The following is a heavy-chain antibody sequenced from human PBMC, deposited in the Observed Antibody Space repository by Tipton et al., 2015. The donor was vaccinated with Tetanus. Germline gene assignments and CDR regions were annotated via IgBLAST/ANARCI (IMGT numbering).Heavy chain of an antibody. D-gene: IGHD6-6*01. CDR1: GGSIRSGGFY. J-gene: IGHJ4*01. V-gene: IGHV4-31*03. CDR2: IYYTGNT. CDR3: ARRSVSARFDD. Sequence: GLVKPSQTLSLTCTVSGGSIRSGGFYWSWIRQHPVKGLEWIGYIYYTGNTYYNPSLKSRVTISVDTSKNQFSLKLSSVTAADTAVYYCARRSVSARFDDWGQGTPVTVSS.